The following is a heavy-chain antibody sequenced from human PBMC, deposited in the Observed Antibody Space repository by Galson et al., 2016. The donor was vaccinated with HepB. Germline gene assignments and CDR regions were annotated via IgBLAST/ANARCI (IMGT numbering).Heavy chain of an antibody. Sequence: SETLSLTCTVSGGSITSDYWSWIRQPAGKGLEWIGRISTSGHIKYNPSLESRVTMSVDTSKNQFSLSLSSVTAEDTAVYYCVRLLWPATRGAFHIWGQGTMVTVSS. CDR3: VRLLWPATRGAFHI. V-gene: IGHV4-4*07. CDR2: ISTSGHI. CDR1: GGSITSDY. J-gene: IGHJ3*02. D-gene: IGHD2-15*01.